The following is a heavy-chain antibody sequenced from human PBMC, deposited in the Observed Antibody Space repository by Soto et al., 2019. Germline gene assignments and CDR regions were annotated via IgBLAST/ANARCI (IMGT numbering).Heavy chain of an antibody. J-gene: IGHJ5*02. CDR3: ARDPYYYGSGSYTNWFDP. Sequence: QVQLVQSGAEVKKPGSSVKVSCKASGGTFSSYTISWVRQAPGQGLEWMGRIIPILGIANYAQKFQGRVTITADXXTXTXXMELSSLRSEDTAVYYCARDPYYYGSGSYTNWFDPWGQGTLVTVSS. V-gene: IGHV1-69*08. CDR1: GGTFSSYT. CDR2: IIPILGIA. D-gene: IGHD3-10*01.